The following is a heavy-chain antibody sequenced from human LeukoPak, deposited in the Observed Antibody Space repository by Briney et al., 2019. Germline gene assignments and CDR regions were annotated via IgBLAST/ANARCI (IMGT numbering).Heavy chain of an antibody. CDR1: GGSISSYY. D-gene: IGHD1-26*01. V-gene: IGHV4-59*01. CDR3: AALSGSYIDY. CDR2: IYYSGST. Sequence: PSETLSLTCTVSGGSISSYYWSWIRQPPGKGLEWIGYIYYSGSTNYNPSLKSRVTISVDTSKNQFSLKLSSATAADTAVYYCAALSGSYIDYWGQGTLVTVSS. J-gene: IGHJ4*02.